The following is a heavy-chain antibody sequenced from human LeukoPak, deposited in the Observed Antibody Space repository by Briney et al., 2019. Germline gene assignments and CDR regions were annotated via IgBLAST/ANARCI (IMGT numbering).Heavy chain of an antibody. J-gene: IGHJ4*02. V-gene: IGHV4-39*07. Sequence: SETLSLTCTVSGGSISSSSYYWGWIRQPPGKGLEWIGSIYYSGSTYYNPSLKSRVTISVDTSKNQFSLKLSSVTAADTAVYYCARVSSYYGSGSYQYYFDYWGQGTLVTVSS. CDR1: GGSISSSSYY. CDR3: ARVSSYYGSGSYQYYFDY. CDR2: IYYSGST. D-gene: IGHD3-10*01.